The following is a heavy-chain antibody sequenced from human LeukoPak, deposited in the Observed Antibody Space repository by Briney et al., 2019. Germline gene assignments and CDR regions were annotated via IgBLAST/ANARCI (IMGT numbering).Heavy chain of an antibody. Sequence: AASVKVSCKASGYTFTSYAMNWVRQAPGQGLEWMGWINTNTGNPTYAQGFTGRFVFSLDTSVSTAYLQISSLKAEDTAVYYCARQGRFLEEDYYYYYVDVWGKGTTVTVSS. CDR1: GYTFTSYA. D-gene: IGHD3-3*01. J-gene: IGHJ6*03. V-gene: IGHV7-4-1*02. CDR3: ARQGRFLEEDYYYYYVDV. CDR2: INTNTGNP.